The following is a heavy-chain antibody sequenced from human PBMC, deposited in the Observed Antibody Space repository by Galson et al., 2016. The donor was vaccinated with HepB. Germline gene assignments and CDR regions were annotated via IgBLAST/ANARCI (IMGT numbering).Heavy chain of an antibody. Sequence: TLSLTCPVSGGSVSSDNYYWSWIRQPPGKGLEWIGYVYYSGRTNYNPSLKSRVTISVDTSKNQFSLKLSSVTAADTAVYYCARDRDATTVNWYFDLWGRGTLVSVSS. V-gene: IGHV4-61*01. CDR1: GGSVSSDNYY. CDR3: ARDRDATTVNWYFDL. CDR2: VYYSGRT. D-gene: IGHD4-17*01. J-gene: IGHJ2*01.